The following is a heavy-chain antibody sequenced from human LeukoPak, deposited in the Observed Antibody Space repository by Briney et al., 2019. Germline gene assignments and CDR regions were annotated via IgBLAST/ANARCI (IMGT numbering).Heavy chain of an antibody. Sequence: PGGSLKLSCAASGFTFSSYSMNWVRQAPGKGLEWVSYISSSGSTIYYADSVKGRFTISRDNAKNSLYLQMNSLRAEDTAVYYCARAVSSGYCFDYWGQGTLVTVSS. V-gene: IGHV3-48*04. CDR2: ISSSGSTI. D-gene: IGHD3-22*01. J-gene: IGHJ4*02. CDR3: ARAVSSGYCFDY. CDR1: GFTFSSYS.